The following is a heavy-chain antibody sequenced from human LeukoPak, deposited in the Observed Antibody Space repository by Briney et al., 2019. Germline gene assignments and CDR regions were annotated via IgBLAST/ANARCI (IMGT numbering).Heavy chain of an antibody. Sequence: SETLSLTCTVSGGSISSSSYYWGWIRQPPGKGLEWIGSIYYSGSTYYNPSLKSRVTISVDTSKNQFSLKLSSVTAADTAVYYCAVRGYSYGYAFDYWGQGTLVTVSS. CDR3: AVRGYSYGYAFDY. V-gene: IGHV4-39*01. D-gene: IGHD5-18*01. J-gene: IGHJ4*02. CDR1: GGSISSSSYY. CDR2: IYYSGST.